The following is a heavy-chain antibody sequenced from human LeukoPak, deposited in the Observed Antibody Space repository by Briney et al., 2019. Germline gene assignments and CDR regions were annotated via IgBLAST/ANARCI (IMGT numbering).Heavy chain of an antibody. CDR1: GYTFTSYD. CDR2: MNPNSGNT. D-gene: IGHD6-13*01. Sequence: ASVTVSCTASGYTFTSYDINWVRQAPGQGREWMGWMNPNSGNTGYAQKFQGSVTMTRNTSISTAYMELSSLRYEDTAVYYCARGRDILQQQLVQVSWGQGTLVTVSS. J-gene: IGHJ5*02. V-gene: IGHV1-8*01. CDR3: ARGRDILQQQLVQVS.